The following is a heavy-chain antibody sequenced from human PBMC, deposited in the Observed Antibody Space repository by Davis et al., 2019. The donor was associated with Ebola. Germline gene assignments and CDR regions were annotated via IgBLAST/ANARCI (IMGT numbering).Heavy chain of an antibody. Sequence: ASVKVSCTASGYTFTGYYMHWVRQAPGQGLEWMGWINPNSGGTNYSQKFQGRVTITRDTSASTAYMELSSLRSEDTAVYYCARGRGAYDYVGAYWGQGTLVTVSS. CDR3: ARGRGAYDYVGAY. V-gene: IGHV1-2*02. CDR1: GYTFTGYY. J-gene: IGHJ4*02. D-gene: IGHD3-16*01. CDR2: INPNSGGT.